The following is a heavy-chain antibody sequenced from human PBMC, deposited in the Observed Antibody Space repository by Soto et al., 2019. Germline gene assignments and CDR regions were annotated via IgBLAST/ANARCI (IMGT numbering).Heavy chain of an antibody. CDR2: IKHDGSDK. J-gene: IGHJ6*02. CDR3: ATITRGFSMDV. Sequence: GESLEICFAASGFTFSAYWMSWVRQTPGKGLEWVSNIKHDGSDKYYVDSVKGLFTISRDNANNSLFLEMNSLRAEDTPLSYCATITRGFSMDVWRQGTTVTVSS. CDR1: GFTFSAYW. V-gene: IGHV3-7*01. D-gene: IGHD1-20*01.